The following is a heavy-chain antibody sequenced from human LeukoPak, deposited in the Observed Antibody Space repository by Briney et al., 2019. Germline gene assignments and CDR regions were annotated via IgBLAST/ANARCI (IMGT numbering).Heavy chain of an antibody. V-gene: IGHV3-48*03. D-gene: IGHD3-22*01. CDR1: GFTFSSYE. J-gene: IGHJ4*02. CDR3: ARDYDSSGHYYISFDY. Sequence: PGGSLRLSRAASGFTFSSYEMNWVRQAPGKGLEWVSYISSTGYTIYYADSVKGRFTISRDNAKNSLYLQMKSLRAEDTAVYHCARDYDSSGHYYISFDYWGQGTLVTVSS. CDR2: ISSTGYTI.